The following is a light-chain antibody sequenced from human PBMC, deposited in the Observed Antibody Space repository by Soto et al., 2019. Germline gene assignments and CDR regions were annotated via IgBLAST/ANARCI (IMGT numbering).Light chain of an antibody. J-gene: IGKJ2*01. CDR2: DAS. V-gene: IGKV1-33*01. CDR3: QQFNHLPYT. Sequence: DLQMTQSPSSLSASVGDRVSITCQATQDISDYVNWYQQRPGKAPNLLIHDASILEAGVPSRFSGSGSGTDFTFTISSLQPEDFATYFCQQFNHLPYTFGQGTKLDI. CDR1: QDISDY.